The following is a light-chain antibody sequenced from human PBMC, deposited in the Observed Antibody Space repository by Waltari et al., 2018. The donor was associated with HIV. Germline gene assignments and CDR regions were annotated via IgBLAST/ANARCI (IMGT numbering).Light chain of an antibody. V-gene: IGKV6-21*01. CDR1: QNIGSN. Sequence: EIVLTQSPDFQSVTPKETVTITCRASQNIGSNLHWYQQKPDQSPKLVIKYASRSFSGVPSRFSGSGSGTDFSLTISRLEAEDAATYFCHQSSSLPHTFGQGTKLEIK. J-gene: IGKJ2*01. CDR3: HQSSSLPHT. CDR2: YAS.